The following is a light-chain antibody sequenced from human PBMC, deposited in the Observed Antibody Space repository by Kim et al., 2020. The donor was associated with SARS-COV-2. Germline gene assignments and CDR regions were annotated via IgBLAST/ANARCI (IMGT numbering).Light chain of an antibody. Sequence: SYELTQPPSVSVSPGQTARITCSGDKLGDKYACWYQQKPGQSPVLVIYQDSKRPSGIPERFSGSNSGNTATLTISGTQAMDEADYYCQAWDSHVVFGGGT. CDR1: KLGDKY. CDR3: QAWDSHVV. V-gene: IGLV3-1*01. J-gene: IGLJ2*01. CDR2: QDS.